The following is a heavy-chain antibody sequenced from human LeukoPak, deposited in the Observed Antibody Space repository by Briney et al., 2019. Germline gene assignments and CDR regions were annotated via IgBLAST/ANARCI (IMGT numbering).Heavy chain of an antibody. V-gene: IGHV3-74*01. D-gene: IGHD4-23*01. Sequence: PGGSLRLSCAASGFTLSNYWMHWVRQAPGKGLVWVSRINADGSSASYADSVKGRFTISRDNAKNSLYLQMNSLRAEDTALYHCARAGGNSGNWFDPWGQGTLVTVSS. CDR3: ARAGGNSGNWFDP. J-gene: IGHJ5*02. CDR1: GFTLSNYW. CDR2: INADGSSA.